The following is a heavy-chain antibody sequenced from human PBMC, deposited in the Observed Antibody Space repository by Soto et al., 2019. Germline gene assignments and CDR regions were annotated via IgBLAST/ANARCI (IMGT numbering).Heavy chain of an antibody. CDR1: GGTFSGYY. Sequence: QVQLQQWGAGLLKPSETLSLNCAVYGGTFSGYYWTWIRQPPGEGLEWIGDINHSGNTNYNPSLKSRVVISVDTSKSQFSLKVTSVTAADTAIYYCARVELAAAGTWGQGTLVTVS. D-gene: IGHD6-13*01. J-gene: IGHJ5*02. V-gene: IGHV4-34*01. CDR2: INHSGNT. CDR3: ARVELAAAGT.